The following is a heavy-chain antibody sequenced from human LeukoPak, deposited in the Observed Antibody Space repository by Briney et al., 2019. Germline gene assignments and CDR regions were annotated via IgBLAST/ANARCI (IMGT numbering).Heavy chain of an antibody. V-gene: IGHV3-9*03. CDR1: GFTFDDYA. Sequence: PGGSLRLSCAASGFTFDDYAMHWVRQAPGKGLEWVSGISWNSGSIGYADSVKGRFTISRDNAKNSLYLQMNSLRAEDMALYYCAKDGGGYGDYLDYWGQGTLVTVSS. CDR2: ISWNSGSI. CDR3: AKDGGGYGDYLDY. D-gene: IGHD5-12*01. J-gene: IGHJ4*02.